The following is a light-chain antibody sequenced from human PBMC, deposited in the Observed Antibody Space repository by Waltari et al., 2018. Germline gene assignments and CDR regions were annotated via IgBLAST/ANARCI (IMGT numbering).Light chain of an antibody. V-gene: IGLV2-8*01. CDR2: DVS. J-gene: IGLJ2*01. CDR1: SSDVGGYNC. Sequence: QSALTQPPSASGSPGQSVTIPCTGTSSDVGGYNCFSWYQQHPGKAPKLMIYDVSKRPSGVPDRFSGSKSGNTAYLTVSGLQAEDEADYYCNSYAGSNSVLFGAGTKLTVL. CDR3: NSYAGSNSVL.